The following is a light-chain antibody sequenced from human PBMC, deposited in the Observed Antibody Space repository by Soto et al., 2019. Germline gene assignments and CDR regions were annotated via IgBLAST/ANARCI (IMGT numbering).Light chain of an antibody. V-gene: IGLV2-11*01. CDR3: CSYAGSYTYWV. CDR2: DVN. CDR1: SSDVGGYNY. J-gene: IGLJ3*02. Sequence: QSALTQPRSVSGSPGQSVTISCTGTSSDVGGYNYVSWYEQHPAKAPKLIIYDVNKRPSGVPDRFSGSKSGNTASLTISGLQADDEAAYYCCSYAGSYTYWVFGGGTKVTVL.